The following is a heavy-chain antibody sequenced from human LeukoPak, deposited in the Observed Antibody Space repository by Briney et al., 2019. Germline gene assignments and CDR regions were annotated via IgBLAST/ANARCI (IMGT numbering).Heavy chain of an antibody. CDR1: GFTFDDYA. Sequence: GGSLRLSCAASGFTFDDYAMHWVRQAPGKGLEWVSGISWNSGSIGYADSVKGRFTISRDNAKNSLYLQMNSLSAEDTALDYCAKDLSYDSSGYYLGPFDYWGQGTLVTVSS. CDR3: AKDLSYDSSGYYLGPFDY. CDR2: ISWNSGSI. J-gene: IGHJ4*02. V-gene: IGHV3-9*01. D-gene: IGHD3-22*01.